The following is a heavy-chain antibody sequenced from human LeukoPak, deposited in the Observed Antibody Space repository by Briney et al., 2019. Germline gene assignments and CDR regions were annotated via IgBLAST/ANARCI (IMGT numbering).Heavy chain of an antibody. CDR2: INHSGST. J-gene: IGHJ5*02. CDR3: ARVLVVVAAPFDP. Sequence: SSETLSHTCAVYGGSFSGYYWSWIRQPPGKGLEWIGEINHSGSTNYNPSLKSRVTISVDTSKNQFSLKLSSVTAADTAVYYCARVLVVVAAPFDPWGQGTLVTVSS. D-gene: IGHD2-15*01. V-gene: IGHV4-34*01. CDR1: GGSFSGYY.